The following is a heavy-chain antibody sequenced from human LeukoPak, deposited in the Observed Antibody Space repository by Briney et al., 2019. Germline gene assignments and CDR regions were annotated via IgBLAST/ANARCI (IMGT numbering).Heavy chain of an antibody. CDR1: GFTFSSYE. D-gene: IGHD1-7*01. J-gene: IGHJ5*02. Sequence: PGGSLRLSCAASGFTFSSYEMNWVRQAPGKGLEWVSYISSSGSTIYYADSVKGRFTISRDNAKNSLYLQMNSLRAEDTAVCYCAREGTSITGTRRGFDPWGQGTLVTVSS. V-gene: IGHV3-48*03. CDR3: AREGTSITGTRRGFDP. CDR2: ISSSGSTI.